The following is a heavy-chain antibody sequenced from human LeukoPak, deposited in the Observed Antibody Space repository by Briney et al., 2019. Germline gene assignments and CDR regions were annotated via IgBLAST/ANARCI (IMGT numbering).Heavy chain of an antibody. V-gene: IGHV3-30*02. D-gene: IGHD3-10*01. CDR3: AKDSDDYYGSGSEFDY. CDR1: GYTFTGYY. J-gene: IGHJ4*02. CDR2: IRYDGSNK. Sequence: SCKASGYTFTGYYMHWVRQAPGKGREWVAFIRYDGSNKYYADSVKGRFTISRDNSKNTLYLQMNSLRAEDTAVYYCAKDSDDYYGSGSEFDYWGQGTLVTVSS.